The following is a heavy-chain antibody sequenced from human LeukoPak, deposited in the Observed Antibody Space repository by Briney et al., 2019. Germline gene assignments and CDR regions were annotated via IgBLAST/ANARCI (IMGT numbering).Heavy chain of an antibody. J-gene: IGHJ6*03. Sequence: ASVKVSCKASGFTFTSSAVQWVRQARGQRLEWIGWIVVGSGNTNYAQKFQERVTITRDMSTSTAYMELSSLGSEDTAVYYCAAGWPREGFWSGYYTGDYYYYMDVWGKGTTVTVSS. CDR3: AAGWPREGFWSGYYTGDYYYYMDV. D-gene: IGHD3-3*01. V-gene: IGHV1-58*01. CDR2: IVVGSGNT. CDR1: GFTFTSSA.